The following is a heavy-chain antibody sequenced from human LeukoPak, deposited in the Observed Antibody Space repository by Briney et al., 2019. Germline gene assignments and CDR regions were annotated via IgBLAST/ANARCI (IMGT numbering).Heavy chain of an antibody. V-gene: IGHV1-3*03. D-gene: IGHD3-16*01. J-gene: IGHJ4*02. CDR1: GFTFTSYA. CDR2: INAGNGNT. CDR3: ASGGSGTYYFDY. Sequence: GGSLRLSCAASGFTFTSYAMHWVRQAPGQRLEWMGWINAGNGNTKYSQEFQGRVTITRDTSASTAYMELSSLRSEDMAVYYCASGGSGTYYFDYWGQGTLVSVSS.